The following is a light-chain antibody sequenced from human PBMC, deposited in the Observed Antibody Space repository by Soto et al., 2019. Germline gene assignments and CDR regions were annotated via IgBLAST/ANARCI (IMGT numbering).Light chain of an antibody. J-gene: IGLJ1*01. Sequence: QSTLTQPASVSGSTGQSINISCTGTSSDVGGNKYVSWYQQYPGKVPKLLINKVTNRPSGVSYRFSGSKSGNTASLTISALLAEDEADYFCASSTSDSRYVFGTGTKVTVL. V-gene: IGLV2-14*01. CDR1: SSDVGGNKY. CDR3: ASSTSDSRYV. CDR2: KVT.